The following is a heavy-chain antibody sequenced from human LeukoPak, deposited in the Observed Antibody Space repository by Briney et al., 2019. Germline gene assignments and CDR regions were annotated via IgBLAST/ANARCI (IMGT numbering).Heavy chain of an antibody. Sequence: PGGSLRLSCAASGFTFSSYWMSWVRQAPGKGLEWVANIKQDGSEKYYVDPVKGRFTISRDNAKNSLYLQMNSLRAEDTAVYYCAREYNSDYFDYWGQGTLVTVSS. J-gene: IGHJ4*02. CDR2: IKQDGSEK. CDR3: AREYNSDYFDY. D-gene: IGHD5-24*01. V-gene: IGHV3-7*01. CDR1: GFTFSSYW.